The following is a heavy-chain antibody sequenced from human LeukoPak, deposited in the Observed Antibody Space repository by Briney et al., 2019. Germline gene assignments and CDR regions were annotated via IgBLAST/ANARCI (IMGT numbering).Heavy chain of an antibody. CDR1: GFSLSTSGVG. D-gene: IGHD3-10*01. CDR3: AHTLQDVSLYFGEFRTTPRYYFDY. CDR2: IYWNDDK. V-gene: IGHV2-5*01. Sequence: SGPTLVNPTQTLTLTCTFSGFSLSTSGVGVGWIRQPPGKALEWLAVIYWNDDKRYSPSLKRRLAITKDTSRNQVVLTMTNMDPVDTATYYCAHTLQDVSLYFGEFRTTPRYYFDYWGQGTLVTVSS. J-gene: IGHJ4*02.